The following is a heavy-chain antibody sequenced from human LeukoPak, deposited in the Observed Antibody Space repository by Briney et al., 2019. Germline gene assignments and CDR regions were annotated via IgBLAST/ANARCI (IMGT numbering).Heavy chain of an antibody. CDR3: AREDARDGGYFDY. J-gene: IGHJ4*02. V-gene: IGHV3-23*01. D-gene: IGHD3-16*01. CDR2: FNGGGTYS. CDR1: GLSLTNYA. Sequence: PGGSLRLFCAASGLSLTNYAKGLVRQAPGEGLEWLSTFNGGGTYSHHADSVKGRFTMSRDTSKNTVYLQMNSLRAEDTAMYCAREDARDGGYFDYWAQGTLVTVSS.